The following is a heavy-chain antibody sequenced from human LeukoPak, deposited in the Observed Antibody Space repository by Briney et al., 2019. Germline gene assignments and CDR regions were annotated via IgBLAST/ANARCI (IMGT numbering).Heavy chain of an antibody. J-gene: IGHJ3*02. CDR2: ISGSGGST. D-gene: IGHD3-22*01. Sequence: HPGGSLRLSCAASGFTFSSYAMSWVRQAPGKGLEWVSAISGSGGSTYYADSVKGRFTISRDNSKNTLYLQMNSLRAEDTAVYYCAKWSHDSSGYLWDAFDIWGQGTMVTVSS. V-gene: IGHV3-23*01. CDR3: AKWSHDSSGYLWDAFDI. CDR1: GFTFSSYA.